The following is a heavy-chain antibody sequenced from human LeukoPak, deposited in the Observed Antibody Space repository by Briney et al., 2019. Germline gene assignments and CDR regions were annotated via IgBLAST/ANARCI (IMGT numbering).Heavy chain of an antibody. CDR3: ARDLREYSSSSPFDY. J-gene: IGHJ4*02. D-gene: IGHD6-6*01. V-gene: IGHV3-30*04. CDR2: ISYDGSNK. Sequence: PGGSLRLSCAASGVTFSSYAMHCVRQAPGKGLEWGAVISYDGSNKYYADSVTGRFTISRDNSKNTLYLQMNSLRAEDTAVYYCARDLREYSSSSPFDYWGPGTLVTVSS. CDR1: GVTFSSYA.